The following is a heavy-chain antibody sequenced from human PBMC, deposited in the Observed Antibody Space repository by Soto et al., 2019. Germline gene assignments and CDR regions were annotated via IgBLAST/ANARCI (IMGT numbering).Heavy chain of an antibody. Sequence: SETLSLTCTVSGGSISTDHYHWTWIRQAPGKGLEWIGYIHYSGSIQFNPSLQSRVSMSVDTSKNLFSLRLSSVTAADTAVYFCAREDDGGDRDYYGLDVWGQGTTVTAP. J-gene: IGHJ6*02. CDR3: AREDDGGDRDYYGLDV. CDR2: IHYSGSI. V-gene: IGHV4-30-4*01. D-gene: IGHD2-21*02. CDR1: GGSISTDHYH.